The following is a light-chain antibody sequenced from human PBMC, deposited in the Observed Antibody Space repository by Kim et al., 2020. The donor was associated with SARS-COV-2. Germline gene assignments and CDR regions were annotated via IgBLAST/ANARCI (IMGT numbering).Light chain of an antibody. CDR3: AAWDDSLSGYV. CDR2: RNN. Sequence: QSVLTHPPSASGTPGQRVTISCSGGSSNIGSNSVNWYQHLPGTAPKLLIYRNNQRPSGVPDRFSGSRSGTSASLAISGLRSEDEADYYCAAWDDSLSGYVFGSGTKVTVL. J-gene: IGLJ1*01. V-gene: IGLV1-47*01. CDR1: SSNIGSNS.